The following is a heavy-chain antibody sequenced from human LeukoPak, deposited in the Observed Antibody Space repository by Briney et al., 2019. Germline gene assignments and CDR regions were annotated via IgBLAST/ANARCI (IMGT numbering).Heavy chain of an antibody. Sequence: SETLSLTCSVSGDSISSYYWSWLRQPPGKGLEWLGYIYYSGSNNYNPSLKSRVTISVDTSKNQFSLKLSSVIAADTAVYYCARERHGSGSYYKNYYYYGMDVWGKGTTVTVSS. D-gene: IGHD3-10*01. CDR2: IYYSGSN. CDR1: GDSISSYY. J-gene: IGHJ6*04. CDR3: ARERHGSGSYYKNYYYYGMDV. V-gene: IGHV4-59*01.